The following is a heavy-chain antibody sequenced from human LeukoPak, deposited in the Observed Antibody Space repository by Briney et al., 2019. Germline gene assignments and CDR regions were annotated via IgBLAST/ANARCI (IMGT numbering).Heavy chain of an antibody. CDR1: GFTFSNYA. Sequence: PGGSLRLSCAASGFTFSNYAMSWVRQAPGKGLEWVSAILGSGGSTYYADSVKGRFTVSRDNSRSTLYLQMKSLRAEDTAVYYCAKDDTPMIVVVITTFSYWGQGTLVTVSS. CDR3: AKDDTPMIVVVITTFSY. D-gene: IGHD3-22*01. CDR2: ILGSGGST. J-gene: IGHJ4*02. V-gene: IGHV3-23*01.